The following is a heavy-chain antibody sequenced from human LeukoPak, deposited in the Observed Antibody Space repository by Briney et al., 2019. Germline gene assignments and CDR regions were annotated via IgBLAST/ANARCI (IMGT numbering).Heavy chain of an antibody. CDR1: GFTFSKFA. CDR2: INSDGSST. Sequence: GWSLRLSCAGCGFTFSKFAMHWLRPAPGKGLVWVSRINSDGSSTRYADSVQGRFTLSRDNAYNTLYLQVNSLRADDRAGYYCASLAGPSDSYHFDYWGQGTLLTDSS. V-gene: IGHV3-74*01. D-gene: IGHD2-2*01. J-gene: IGHJ4*02. CDR3: ASLAGPSDSYHFDY.